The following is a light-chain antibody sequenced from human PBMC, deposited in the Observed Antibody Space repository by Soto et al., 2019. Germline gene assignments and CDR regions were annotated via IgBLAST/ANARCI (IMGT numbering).Light chain of an antibody. V-gene: IGLV2-14*01. CDR1: SSDIGAYDY. CDR2: DVT. Sequence: QSVLTQPASVSGSPGQSITISCTGSSSDIGAYDYVSWYQQRPVKAPKLMIFDVTNRPSGVSDRFSGSKSGNTASLTISGLQTEDEADYSCSSYTSSSTPYVFGTGTKVIVL. J-gene: IGLJ1*01. CDR3: SSYTSSSTPYV.